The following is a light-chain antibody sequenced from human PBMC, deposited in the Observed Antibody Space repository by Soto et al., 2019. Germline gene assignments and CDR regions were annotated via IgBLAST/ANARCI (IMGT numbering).Light chain of an antibody. CDR3: QQYISYS. CDR2: DAS. V-gene: IGKV1-5*01. J-gene: IGKJ1*01. Sequence: DIQMTQSPSTLSASVGDRVTITCRASQSITSWFAWYQQKPGKAPKLLIYDASSLESGVPSRFSGSGSGTEFTLTISSLQPDDFATYYCQQYISYSFGQGTKVEIK. CDR1: QSITSW.